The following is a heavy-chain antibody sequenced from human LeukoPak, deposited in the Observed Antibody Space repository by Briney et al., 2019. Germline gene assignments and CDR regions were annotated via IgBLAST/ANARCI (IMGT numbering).Heavy chain of an antibody. V-gene: IGHV4-31*03. D-gene: IGHD4-17*01. CDR2: IYYTGTT. CDR3: ARDRATVTSHYSGMDV. CDR1: GGSIGSDGYY. J-gene: IGHJ6*02. Sequence: TSPTLPLTCSVSGGSIGSDGYYWNWIRQHAGEGLAWISHIYYTGTTYYTPPLKSRSSIAVDTSKNQLSLKLSSVTAADTAVYYCARDRATVTSHYSGMDVWGQGTTVTVSS.